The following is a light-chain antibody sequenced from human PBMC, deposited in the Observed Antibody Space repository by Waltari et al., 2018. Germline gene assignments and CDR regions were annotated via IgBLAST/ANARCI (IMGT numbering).Light chain of an antibody. V-gene: IGLV2-14*03. CDR2: DVA. CDR1: SSDVGGYKY. CDR3: SSYSTTSAVV. J-gene: IGLJ2*01. Sequence: QSALTQPASVSGSPGQSISVSCTGTSSDVGGYKYVSWYQHHPGKAPNLLIYDVAKRPSGVSDRFSGSKTGNTASLTISGLRAEDEAFYYCSSYSTTSAVVFGGGTKMTVL.